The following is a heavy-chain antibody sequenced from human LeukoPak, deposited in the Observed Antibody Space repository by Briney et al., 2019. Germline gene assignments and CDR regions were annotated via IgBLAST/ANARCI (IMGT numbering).Heavy chain of an antibody. J-gene: IGHJ2*01. D-gene: IGHD6-25*01. V-gene: IGHV4-59*08. CDR3: ARRGQRLASYWYFDL. Sequence: KPSGTPSPTRTGSGGSLSSYYLGWVRQPPRKGLEGVGYIHYSGSTNYNPSLKSRLTISVDTSKNQFSVKLSSVTAADTAVYYCARRGQRLASYWYFDLWGRGTLVAVSS. CDR2: IHYSGST. CDR1: GGSLSSYY.